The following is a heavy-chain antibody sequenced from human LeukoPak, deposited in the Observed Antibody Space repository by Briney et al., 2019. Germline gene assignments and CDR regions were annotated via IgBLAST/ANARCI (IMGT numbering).Heavy chain of an antibody. D-gene: IGHD1-20*01. CDR3: AWTITGTVDALDI. J-gene: IGHJ3*02. Sequence: ASVKVSCKASGYTFTSYYMHWVRQAPGQGLEWMGIINPSGGSTSYAQKFQGRVTMTRDMSTSTVYMELSSLRSEDTAVYYCAWTITGTVDALDIWGQGTMVTVSS. V-gene: IGHV1-46*01. CDR1: GYTFTSYY. CDR2: INPSGGST.